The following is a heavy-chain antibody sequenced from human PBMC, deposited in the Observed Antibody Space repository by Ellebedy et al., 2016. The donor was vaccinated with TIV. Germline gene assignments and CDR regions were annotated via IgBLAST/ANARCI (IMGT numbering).Heavy chain of an antibody. CDR1: GYTFTSYA. D-gene: IGHD3-16*01. CDR2: ITAGNGDT. CDR3: ARGIWGAFDI. J-gene: IGHJ3*02. V-gene: IGHV1-3*01. Sequence: ASVKVSCXASGYTFTSYALYWVRQAPGQRLEWMGRITAGNGDTKYSQKFQGRVTFTRDTSASTDYMELRSLTSEDTAVYYCARGIWGAFDIWGQGTMVTVSS.